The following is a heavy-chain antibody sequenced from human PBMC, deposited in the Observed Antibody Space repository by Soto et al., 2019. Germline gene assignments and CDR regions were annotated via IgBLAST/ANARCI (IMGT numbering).Heavy chain of an antibody. CDR1: GGSISSGDYY. CDR2: IYYRGTT. Sequence: SETLSLTCTVSGGSISSGDYYWSWIRQPPGKGLEWIGYIYYRGTTYSNPSLKSRLSMSVDTSKNQFSLKLSSVTAADTAVYYCARVPSTYYFDSSGYYYNWFDPRGQGTLVTVSS. J-gene: IGHJ5*02. CDR3: ARVPSTYYFDSSGYYYNWFDP. V-gene: IGHV4-30-4*01. D-gene: IGHD3-22*01.